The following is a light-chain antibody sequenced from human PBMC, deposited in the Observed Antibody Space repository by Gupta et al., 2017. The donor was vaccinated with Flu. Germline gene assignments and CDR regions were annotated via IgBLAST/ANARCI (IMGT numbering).Light chain of an antibody. V-gene: IGLV1-44*01. CDR1: SPNIGSNT. CDR3: AAWDDSLNGLV. Sequence: HSVLTHPPSASGNPGERVTISCSGSSPNIGSNTVNWYQQPPGTAPKLLIHSNNQRPSGVPDRFSGSKSGTSASLAISGLQSEDEADYYCAAWDDSLNGLVFGGGTKLTVL. CDR2: SNN. J-gene: IGLJ2*01.